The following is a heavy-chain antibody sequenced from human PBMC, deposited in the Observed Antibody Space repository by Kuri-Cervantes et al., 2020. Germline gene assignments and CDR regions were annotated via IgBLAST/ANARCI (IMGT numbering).Heavy chain of an antibody. V-gene: IGHV3-9*01. Sequence: LSLTCAASGFTFDDYAMHWVRQAPGKGLEWVSGISWNSASIGYADSVKGRFTISRDNAKNSLYLQMNSLRAEDTAVYYCAKETTGYSYGNLDYWGQGTLVTVSS. D-gene: IGHD5-18*01. CDR2: ISWNSASI. CDR3: AKETTGYSYGNLDY. CDR1: GFTFDDYA. J-gene: IGHJ4*02.